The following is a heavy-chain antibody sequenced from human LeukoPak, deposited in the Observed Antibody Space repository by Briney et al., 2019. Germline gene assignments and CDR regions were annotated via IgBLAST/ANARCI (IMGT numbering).Heavy chain of an antibody. CDR1: GFTFSNYA. CDR2: ISGSGGST. Sequence: PGGSLRLSCVASGFTFSNYAMSWVRQAPGKGLEWVSAISGSGGSTYYADSVKGRLTISRDASKNTMYLQMNSLRAEDTAVYYCAKNRRATVTFDAFDIWGQGTMVTVSS. D-gene: IGHD4-17*01. J-gene: IGHJ3*02. CDR3: AKNRRATVTFDAFDI. V-gene: IGHV3-23*01.